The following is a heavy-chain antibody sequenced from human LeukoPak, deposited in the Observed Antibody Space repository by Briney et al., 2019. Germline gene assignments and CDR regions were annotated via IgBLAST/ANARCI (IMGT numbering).Heavy chain of an antibody. CDR2: IWYDGSNK. CDR1: GFTFSSYA. V-gene: IGHV3-33*06. CDR3: AKEYYDSSGYYYGSDY. J-gene: IGHJ4*02. Sequence: GGSLRLSCAASGFTFSSYAMSWVRQAPGKGLEWVAVIWYDGSNKYYADSVKGRFTISRDNSKNTLYLQMNSLRAEDTAVYYCAKEYYDSSGYYYGSDYWGQGTLVTVSS. D-gene: IGHD3-22*01.